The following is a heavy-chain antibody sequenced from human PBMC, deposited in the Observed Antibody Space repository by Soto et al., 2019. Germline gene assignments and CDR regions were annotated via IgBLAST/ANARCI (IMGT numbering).Heavy chain of an antibody. CDR3: ATRQGGSYNWFDP. J-gene: IGHJ5*02. CDR2: LYYSGNT. Sequence: SETLSLTCTVSGGSISRSSYSWAWIRQPPGKGLEWIGTLYYSGNTYYNPSLKSRVIISVDTSKNQFSLKLSSVTAADTAVYYCATRQGGSYNWFDPWGQGTLVTVSS. D-gene: IGHD2-15*01. CDR1: GGSISRSSYS. V-gene: IGHV4-39*01.